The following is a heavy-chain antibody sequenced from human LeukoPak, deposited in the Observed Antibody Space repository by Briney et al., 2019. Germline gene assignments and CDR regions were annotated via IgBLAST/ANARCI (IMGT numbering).Heavy chain of an antibody. V-gene: IGHV1-69*06. D-gene: IGHD3-16*01. CDR3: ARSLYDYVWGRRTHRWFDP. CDR2: IIPIFGTA. J-gene: IGHJ5*02. Sequence: ASVKVSCKASGYTFTGYYMHWVRQAPGQGLEWMGGIIPIFGTANYAQKFQGRVTITADKSTSTAYMELSSLRSEDTAVYYCARSLYDYVWGRRTHRWFDPWGQGTLVTVSS. CDR1: GYTFTGYY.